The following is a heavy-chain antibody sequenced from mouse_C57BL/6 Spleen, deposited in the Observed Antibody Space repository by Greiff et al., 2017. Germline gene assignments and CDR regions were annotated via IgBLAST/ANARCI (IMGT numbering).Heavy chain of an antibody. CDR1: GYTFPDYE. V-gene: IGHV1-15*01. J-gene: IGHJ4*01. D-gene: IGHD2-5*01. CDR3: TRKGTYYSNLYAMDY. CDR2: LDPETGGT. Sequence: QVQLKQSGAELVRPGASVTLSCKASGYTFPDYEMHWVKQTPVHGLEWIGALDPETGGTAYNQKFKGKAILTADKSSSTAYMELRSLTSEDSAVYYCTRKGTYYSNLYAMDYWGQGTSVTVSS.